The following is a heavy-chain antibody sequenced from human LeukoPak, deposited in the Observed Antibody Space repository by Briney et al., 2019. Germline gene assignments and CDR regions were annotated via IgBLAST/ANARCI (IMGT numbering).Heavy chain of an antibody. J-gene: IGHJ4*02. CDR3: ARGFSPWDYGDSPLFDY. CDR2: IYYSGST. V-gene: IGHV4-59*01. Sequence: SETLSLTCTVSGGSISSYYWSWIRQPPGKGLGWIGYIYYSGSTNYNPSLKSRVTISVDTSKNQFSLKLSSVTAADTAVYYCARGFSPWDYGDSPLFDYWGQGTLVTVSS. CDR1: GGSISSYY. D-gene: IGHD4-17*01.